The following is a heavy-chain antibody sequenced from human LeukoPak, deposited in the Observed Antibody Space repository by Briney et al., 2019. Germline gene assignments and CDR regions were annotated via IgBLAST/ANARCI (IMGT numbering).Heavy chain of an antibody. Sequence: ASVKVSCKASGYTFTDYFLHWVRQAPGQGLEWMGWINPNNGDTNYAQTFQGRVTMTRDTSISTAYMGLSRLSSDDTAVYYCARERSVYYYYGMDVWGQGTTVTVSS. V-gene: IGHV1-2*02. J-gene: IGHJ6*02. CDR1: GYTFTDYF. CDR3: ARERSVYYYYGMDV. CDR2: INPNNGDT.